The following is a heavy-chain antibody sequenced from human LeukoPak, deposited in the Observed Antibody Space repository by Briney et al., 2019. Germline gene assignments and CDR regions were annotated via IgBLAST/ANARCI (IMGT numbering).Heavy chain of an antibody. J-gene: IGHJ5*02. V-gene: IGHV1-46*01. Sequence: ASVKVSCKASGYTFSSYYMHWVRQAPGQGLEWMGIINPSGGSTSYAQKFQGRVTLTRDTSTSTVYMELSSLRSEDTAVYYCARADSGGDSSGYKWFDPWGQGTLVTVSS. D-gene: IGHD3-22*01. CDR1: GYTFSSYY. CDR3: ARADSGGDSSGYKWFDP. CDR2: INPSGGST.